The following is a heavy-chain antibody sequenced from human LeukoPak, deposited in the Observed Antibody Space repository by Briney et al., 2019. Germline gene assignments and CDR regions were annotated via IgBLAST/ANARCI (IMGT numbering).Heavy chain of an antibody. D-gene: IGHD4/OR15-4a*01. Sequence: ASVKVSCKASGYTFTTHDLTWVRQATGQGLEWMGWMNPGNGDTAYAQKFQGRVTMTRDTSMSTAYMELNNLRAEDTAVYYCARGPSYGARCDYLDYWGQGALVTVSS. J-gene: IGHJ4*02. CDR3: ARGPSYGARCDYLDY. CDR1: GYTFTTHD. V-gene: IGHV1-8*01. CDR2: MNPGNGDT.